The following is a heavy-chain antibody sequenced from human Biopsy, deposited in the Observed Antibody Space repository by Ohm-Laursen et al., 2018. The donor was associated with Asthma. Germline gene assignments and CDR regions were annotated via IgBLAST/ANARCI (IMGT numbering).Heavy chain of an antibody. Sequence: SLRLSCTASGFSFRTCGMHWVRQAPGKGPEWVAIISFDGSAKYYGDSVKGRFTISRDNSKNTLYLQMNSLRAEDTAVYYCAKDSTGSGSHPIPDSWGQGTLVTVSS. J-gene: IGHJ4*02. V-gene: IGHV3-30*18. CDR1: GFSFRTCG. CDR3: AKDSTGSGSHPIPDS. D-gene: IGHD3-10*01. CDR2: ISFDGSAK.